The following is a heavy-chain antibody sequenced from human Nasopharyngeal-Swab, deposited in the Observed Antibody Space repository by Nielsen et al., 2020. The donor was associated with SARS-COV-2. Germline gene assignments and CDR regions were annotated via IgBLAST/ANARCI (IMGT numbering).Heavy chain of an antibody. Sequence: SETLSLTCTVSGGSIGTYYWSWIRQPPGKGLEWIGYIHSSGTTNYNPSLKSRVTISVDTSKNQFSLKLSSVTAADTAVYYCARDHSYYDSNGYYFDYWGLGTLVTVSS. D-gene: IGHD3-22*01. CDR3: ARDHSYYDSNGYYFDY. V-gene: IGHV4-59*01. J-gene: IGHJ4*02. CDR1: GGSIGTYY. CDR2: IHSSGTT.